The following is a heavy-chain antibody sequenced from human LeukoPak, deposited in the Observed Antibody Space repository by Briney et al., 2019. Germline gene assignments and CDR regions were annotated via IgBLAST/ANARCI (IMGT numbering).Heavy chain of an antibody. CDR2: INHSGST. Sequence: PSETLSLTCAVYGGSFSGYYWSWIRQPPGKGLEWIGEINHSGSTNYNPSLKSRVTISVDTSKNQFSLKLSSVTAADTAVYYCARGPLRSTRSNWFDPWGQGTLVTVSS. J-gene: IGHJ5*02. D-gene: IGHD3-3*01. V-gene: IGHV4-34*01. CDR3: ARGPLRSTRSNWFDP. CDR1: GGSFSGYY.